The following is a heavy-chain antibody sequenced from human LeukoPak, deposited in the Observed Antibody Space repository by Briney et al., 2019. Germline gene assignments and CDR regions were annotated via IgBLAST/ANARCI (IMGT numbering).Heavy chain of an antibody. CDR2: IKEDGTET. J-gene: IGHJ4*02. V-gene: IGHV3-7*03. D-gene: IGHD5-24*01. CDR1: GFMFSSNW. CDR3: AKEGRSLQTY. Sequence: GGSLRLSCAASGFMFSSNWMSWVRLAPGKGLEWVANIKEDGTETYYVDSVKGRFTFSRDNAKNSLYLQMNSLRVEDTAVYYCAKEGRSLQTYWGQGTLVTVSS.